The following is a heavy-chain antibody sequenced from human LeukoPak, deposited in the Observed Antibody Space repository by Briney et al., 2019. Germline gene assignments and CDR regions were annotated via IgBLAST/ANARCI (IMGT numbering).Heavy chain of an antibody. V-gene: IGHV1-46*01. CDR3: ARDRNSANFGADY. J-gene: IGHJ4*02. D-gene: IGHD3-3*01. CDR1: GYTFTSYY. CDR2: INPSGGST. Sequence: ASVKVSCKASGYTFTSYYMHWVRQAPGQGLEWMGIINPSGGSTSYAQKFQDRVTMTRDTSISTAYMELSRLRSDDTAVYYCARDRNSANFGADYWGQGTLVTVSS.